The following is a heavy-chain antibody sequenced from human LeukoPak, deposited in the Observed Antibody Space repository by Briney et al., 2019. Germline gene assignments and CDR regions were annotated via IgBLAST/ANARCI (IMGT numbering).Heavy chain of an antibody. D-gene: IGHD2-8*01. CDR3: ARRYCTNGVCYHDRGAFDI. V-gene: IGHV1-2*02. Sequence: ASVKVSCKASGYTFTVYSMHWVRQAPGQGLEWMGWINPNSGDTKYSQNFQGRVTMSWDTSISTAYMELSSLRSEDTAMYYCARRYCTNGVCYHDRGAFDIWGQGTMVTVSS. CDR2: INPNSGDT. J-gene: IGHJ3*02. CDR1: GYTFTVYS.